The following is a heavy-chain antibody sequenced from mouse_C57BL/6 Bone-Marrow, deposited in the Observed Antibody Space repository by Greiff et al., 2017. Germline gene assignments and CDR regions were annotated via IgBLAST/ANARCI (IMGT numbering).Heavy chain of an antibody. Sequence: EVQVVESGGGLVKPGGSLKLSCAASGFTFSSYAMSWVRQTPEKRLEWVATISDGGSYTYYPDNVKGRFTISRDNAKNNLYLQMSHLKSEDTAMYYCARDGEGYYEEVFAYWGQGTLVTVSA. J-gene: IGHJ3*01. D-gene: IGHD2-3*01. V-gene: IGHV5-4*01. CDR1: GFTFSSYA. CDR2: ISDGGSYT. CDR3: ARDGEGYYEEVFAY.